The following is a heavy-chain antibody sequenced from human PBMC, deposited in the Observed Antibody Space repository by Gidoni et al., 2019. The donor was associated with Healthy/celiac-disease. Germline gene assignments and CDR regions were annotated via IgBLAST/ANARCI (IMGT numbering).Heavy chain of an antibody. CDR2: ISGRGGST. CDR1: GFTFRSYS. J-gene: IGHJ3*02. V-gene: IGHV3-23*01. D-gene: IGHD2-15*01. Sequence: EVPLLESGGGLVQPGVSLRLSCAASGFTFRSYSMSWVRQAPGKGLEWVSAISGRGGSTYYADSVKGRFTISRDNSKNTLYLQMNSLRAEDTAVDYCAKDYCSGGSCYSGSAFDIWGQGTMVTVSS. CDR3: AKDYCSGGSCYSGSAFDI.